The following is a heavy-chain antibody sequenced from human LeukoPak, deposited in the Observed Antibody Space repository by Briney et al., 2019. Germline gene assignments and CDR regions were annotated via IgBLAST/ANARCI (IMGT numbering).Heavy chain of an antibody. D-gene: IGHD3-10*01. J-gene: IGHJ4*02. V-gene: IGHV4-4*07. Sequence: SETLSLTCTVSGGSISSYYWSWIRQPAGEGLEWIGRIFGSGSTNYNPSLESRLTMSVDTSKNQFSLKLTSVTAADTAVYYCARGSGSYPPLDYWGQGTLVIVFS. CDR1: GGSISSYY. CDR2: IFGSGST. CDR3: ARGSGSYPPLDY.